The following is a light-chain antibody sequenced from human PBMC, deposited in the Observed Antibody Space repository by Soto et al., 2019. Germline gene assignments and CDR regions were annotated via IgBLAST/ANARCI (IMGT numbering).Light chain of an antibody. CDR2: KAS. CDR3: QQYNTYSGR. CDR1: QSISSW. Sequence: DIQMTQSTSTLSASVGDRVTITCRASQSISSWLAWYQQRPGKAPNLLIFKASTLDSGVPSRFSGSGSGTEFTLTISSLQPEDVATYYCQQYNTYSGRFGQGTKVEIK. J-gene: IGKJ1*01. V-gene: IGKV1-5*03.